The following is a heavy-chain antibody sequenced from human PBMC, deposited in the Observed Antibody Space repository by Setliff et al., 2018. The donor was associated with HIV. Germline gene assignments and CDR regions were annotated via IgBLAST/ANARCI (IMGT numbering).Heavy chain of an antibody. Sequence: ASVKVSCKASGYTFTDYYIHWVRQAPGQGLEWMGWINPNSGGTNYAQRFQGRATMTRDTSIGTAYMELRRLRSDDTAVYYCAREGSSDSSPGGHDVFDIWGQGTMVTVSS. CDR1: GYTFTDYY. J-gene: IGHJ3*02. CDR2: INPNSGGT. D-gene: IGHD3-22*01. V-gene: IGHV1-2*02. CDR3: AREGSSDSSPGGHDVFDI.